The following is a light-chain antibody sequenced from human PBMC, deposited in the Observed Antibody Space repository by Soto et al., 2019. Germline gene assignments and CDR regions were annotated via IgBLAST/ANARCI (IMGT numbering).Light chain of an antibody. CDR2: GAS. V-gene: IGKV3-20*01. CDR3: QQYRSAPRT. CDR1: QSVSSSY. J-gene: IGKJ1*01. Sequence: EIVLTQSPGTLSLSPGERATLSCRASQSVSSSYLAWYQQKPGQAPRLLIYGASSRATGIPDRFSGSGSGTDFTLTISRLEPEDFAVYYCQQYRSAPRTFGQGTRADIK.